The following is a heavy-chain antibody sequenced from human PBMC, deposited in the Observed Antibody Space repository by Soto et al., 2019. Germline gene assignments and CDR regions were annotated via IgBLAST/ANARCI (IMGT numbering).Heavy chain of an antibody. J-gene: IGHJ6*02. Sequence: QVQLVQSGAEVKKPGASVKVSCKASGYTFTSYGISWVRQAPGQGLEWVGWISAYNGYSNYAQKYHGRVTMTTDTSTNTAYMEMSSLRSDDTAVYYCARIADCSTTSCSFPSRFHIRGYYYYYGLDVWGQGTTVTVSS. CDR2: ISAYNGYS. CDR1: GYTFTSYG. D-gene: IGHD2-2*01. CDR3: ARIADCSTTSCSFPSRFHIRGYYYYYGLDV. V-gene: IGHV1-18*01.